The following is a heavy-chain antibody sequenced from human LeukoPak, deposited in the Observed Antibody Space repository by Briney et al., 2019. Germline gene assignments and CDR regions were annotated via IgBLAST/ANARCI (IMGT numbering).Heavy chain of an antibody. CDR1: GFTFSSYG. D-gene: IGHD3-3*01. J-gene: IGHJ4*02. Sequence: GGSLRLSCAASGFTFSSYGMHWVRQAPGKGLEWVAVISYDGSNKYYADSVKGRFTISRDNSKNTLYLQMNSLRAEDTAVYYCAKDLDDFWGQGTPVTVSS. V-gene: IGHV3-30*18. CDR2: ISYDGSNK. CDR3: AKDLDDF.